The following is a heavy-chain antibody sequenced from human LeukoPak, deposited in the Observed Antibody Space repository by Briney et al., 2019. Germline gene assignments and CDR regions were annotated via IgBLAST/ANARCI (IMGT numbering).Heavy chain of an antibody. V-gene: IGHV3-30*14. Sequence: GRSLRLSCAASGFAFSSYAMHWVRQAPGKGLEWVAGISYDGSNKYYADSVKGRFTISRDNSKNTLYLQMNSLRAEDTVVYYCARRAGAYSHPYDYWGQGTLVTVSS. J-gene: IGHJ4*02. CDR3: ARRAGAYSHPYDY. D-gene: IGHD4/OR15-4a*01. CDR1: GFAFSSYA. CDR2: ISYDGSNK.